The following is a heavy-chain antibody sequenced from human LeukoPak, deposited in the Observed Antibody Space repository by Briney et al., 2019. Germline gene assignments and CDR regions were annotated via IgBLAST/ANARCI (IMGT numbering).Heavy chain of an antibody. CDR1: GYMFSIYW. Sequence: GESLKISCETSGYMFSIYWIGWVRQMPGAGLEWMGATYPHDSDTRYSPSFQGQVAISADKSTKTAYLQWSSLKASDTAMYYCVRRRGDSGAINWFGPWGRGTLVTVSS. V-gene: IGHV5-51*01. J-gene: IGHJ5*02. CDR3: VRRRGDSGAINWFGP. D-gene: IGHD3-10*01. CDR2: TYPHDSDT.